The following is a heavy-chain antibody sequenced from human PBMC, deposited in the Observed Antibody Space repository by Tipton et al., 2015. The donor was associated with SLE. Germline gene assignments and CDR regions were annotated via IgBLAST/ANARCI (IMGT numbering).Heavy chain of an antibody. J-gene: IGHJ4*02. CDR1: GGSISSSSYY. CDR2: IYYSGST. D-gene: IGHD1-26*01. CDR3: ARDGRSGSYHDY. Sequence: TLSLTCTVSGGSISSSSYYWGWIRQPPGKGLEWIGSIYYSGSTYYNPSLKSRVTISVDTSKNQFFLKLSSVTAADTAVYYCARDGRSGSYHDYWGQGTLVTVSS. V-gene: IGHV4-39*07.